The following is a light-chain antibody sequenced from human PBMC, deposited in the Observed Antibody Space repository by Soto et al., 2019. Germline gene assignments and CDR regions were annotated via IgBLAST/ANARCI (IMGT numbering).Light chain of an antibody. V-gene: IGKV3-20*01. J-gene: IGKJ4*01. CDR2: GAS. CDR3: QQYGSSPGST. Sequence: EIVLTQSPGTLSLSPGERATLSCRASQSVSSSYLAGYQQKPGQAPRLLIYGASSRATGIPDRFSGSGSGTDFTLTINRLEPEDFAVYYCQQYGSSPGSTFGGGTKVEIK. CDR1: QSVSSSY.